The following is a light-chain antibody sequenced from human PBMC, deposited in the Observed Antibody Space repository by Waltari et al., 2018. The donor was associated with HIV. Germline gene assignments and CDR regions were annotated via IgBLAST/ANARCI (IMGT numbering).Light chain of an antibody. CDR1: SSDVGGYNY. V-gene: IGLV2-11*01. CDR2: DVT. J-gene: IGLJ3*02. Sequence: QSALTQPRSVSGSPGQSVTISCTGTSSDVGGYNYVSWYQQNPGKAPKFIIYDVTKRPSGVPDRFSGSQSGNPASLTISGLQAEDEADYYCCSYAGNYPVLFGGGTKLTVL. CDR3: CSYAGNYPVL.